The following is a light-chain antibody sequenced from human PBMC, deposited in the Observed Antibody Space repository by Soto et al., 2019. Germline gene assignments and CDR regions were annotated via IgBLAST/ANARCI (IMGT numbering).Light chain of an antibody. J-gene: IGKJ1*01. CDR1: QSISSN. CDR3: QQYHDWPLT. CDR2: GAS. Sequence: EIVMTQSPATLSVSPGERAALSCRASQSISSNLAWYQQKPGQAPRLLILGASTRATGIPARFSGSASGTEFTPAISSLQSEDFAVYYCQQYHDWPLTFGQGTKVEIK. V-gene: IGKV3-15*01.